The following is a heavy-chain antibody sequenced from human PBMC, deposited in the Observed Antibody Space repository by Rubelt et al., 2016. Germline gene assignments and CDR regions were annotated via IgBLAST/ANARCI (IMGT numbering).Heavy chain of an antibody. J-gene: IGHJ6*04. CDR2: IYFSGRT. V-gene: IGHV4-39*02. Sequence: QLQLQESGPGLVKPSETLSLTCTVSGGSISSSSYYWAWIRQPPGKGLEWIGSIYFSGRTYYNPSLKSRAAISVDTSKNQFSRRLRLVTAADTAVYYCVREPRDVWGKGITVTVSS. CDR1: GGSISSSSYY. CDR3: VREPRDV.